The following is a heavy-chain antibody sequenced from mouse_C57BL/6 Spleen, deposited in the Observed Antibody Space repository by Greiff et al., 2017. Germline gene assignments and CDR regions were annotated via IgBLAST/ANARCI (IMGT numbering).Heavy chain of an antibody. D-gene: IGHD2-4*01. CDR1: GFTFSNYG. V-gene: IGHV5-17*01. Sequence: EVQRVESGGGLVKPGGSLKLSCAASGFTFSNYGMHWVRQAPEKGLEWVAYISSGSSTIYYADKVKGRFTISRDNAKNTLFLQMTSLRSEDTAMYYCARKYYDYGYWYFDVWGTGTTVTVSS. J-gene: IGHJ1*03. CDR3: ARKYYDYGYWYFDV. CDR2: ISSGSSTI.